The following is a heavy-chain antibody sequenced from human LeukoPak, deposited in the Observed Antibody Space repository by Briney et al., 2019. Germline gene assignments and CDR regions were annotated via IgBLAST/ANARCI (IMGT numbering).Heavy chain of an antibody. Sequence: GGSLRLSCAASGFSFSDYYMSWIRQAPGKGLEWVSYISSSGNTIYYADSVKGRFTVSRDNAKNSLYLQMNSLRAEDTAVYYCARDQYYYDSSAPPLYWGQGTLVTVSS. CDR3: ARDQYYYDSSAPPLY. J-gene: IGHJ4*02. CDR1: GFSFSDYY. CDR2: ISSSGNTI. V-gene: IGHV3-11*01. D-gene: IGHD3-22*01.